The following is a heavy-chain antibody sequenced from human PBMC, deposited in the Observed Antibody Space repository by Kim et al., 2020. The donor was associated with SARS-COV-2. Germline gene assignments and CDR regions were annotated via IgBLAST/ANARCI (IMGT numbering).Heavy chain of an antibody. CDR3: ARKVVSGWYNFDM. Sequence: YNPSPQSRVARSVDTSKKQISLRLSSVTAADMAVYYCARKVVSGWYNFDMWGQGRMVTVSA. J-gene: IGHJ3*02. D-gene: IGHD6-13*01. V-gene: IGHV4-30-2*04.